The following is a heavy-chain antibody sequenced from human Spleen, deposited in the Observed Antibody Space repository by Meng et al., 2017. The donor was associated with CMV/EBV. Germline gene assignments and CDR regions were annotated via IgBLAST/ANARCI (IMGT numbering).Heavy chain of an antibody. V-gene: IGHV2-5*02. J-gene: IGHJ6*02. CDR3: AHTRRAMTVFGVVITGMDV. Sequence: TYEVGVCWIRQSPGKALELLAVIYWDDDKHYSPSLKSRLTITKDTSKNQVVLTVANMDPLDTATYYCAHTRRAMTVFGVVITGMDVWGQGTTVTVSS. CDR2: IYWDDDK. CDR1: TYEVG. D-gene: IGHD3-3*01.